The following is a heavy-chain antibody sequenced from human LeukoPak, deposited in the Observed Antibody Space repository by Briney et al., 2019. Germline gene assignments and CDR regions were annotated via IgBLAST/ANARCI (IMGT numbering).Heavy chain of an antibody. D-gene: IGHD6-25*01. V-gene: IGHV3-66*01. J-gene: IGHJ3*02. CDR3: SRGVRRRPDAFDI. Sequence: GGSLRLSCAASGFTVSSNYMSWVRQAPGKGLEWVSVIYSGGSTYYADSVKGRFTISRDNSKNTLYLQMNSLRAEDTAVYYCSRGVRRRPDAFDIWGQGTMVTVSS. CDR2: IYSGGST. CDR1: GFTVSSNY.